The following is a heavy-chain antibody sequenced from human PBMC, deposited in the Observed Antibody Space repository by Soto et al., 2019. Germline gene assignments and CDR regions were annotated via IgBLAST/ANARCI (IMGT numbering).Heavy chain of an antibody. J-gene: IGHJ6*02. CDR1: GFTFSNAW. D-gene: IGHD2-2*02. CDR2: IKSKTDGGTT. V-gene: IGHV3-15*01. CDR3: TTDSGRVPAAIRAYYYYYGMDV. Sequence: NPGGSLRLSCAASGFTFSNAWMSWVRQSPGKGLEWVGRIKSKTDGGTTDYAAPVKGRFTISRDDSKNTLYLQMNSLKTEDTAVYYCTTDSGRVPAAIRAYYYYYGMDVWGQGTTVTVSS.